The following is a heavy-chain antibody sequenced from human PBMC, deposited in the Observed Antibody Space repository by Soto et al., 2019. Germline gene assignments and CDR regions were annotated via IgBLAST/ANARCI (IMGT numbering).Heavy chain of an antibody. D-gene: IGHD1-26*01. J-gene: IGHJ4*02. CDR1: GGSFSGYY. CDR3: ATNRRSGGSYLN. Sequence: QVQLQQWGAGLLKPSETLSLTCAVYGGSFSGYYWSWIRQPPGKGLEWIGEINHSGSTNYNPSLKRRVTRSEDTSKNEFSLKLSSVTAADTAVYYCATNRRSGGSYLNWGQGSLVTLSS. V-gene: IGHV4-34*01. CDR2: INHSGST.